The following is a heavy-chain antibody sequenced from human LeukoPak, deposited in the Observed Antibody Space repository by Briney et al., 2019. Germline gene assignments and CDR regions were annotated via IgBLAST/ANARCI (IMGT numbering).Heavy chain of an antibody. D-gene: IGHD6-6*01. CDR2: IYTTGGT. CDR1: GSSISGYY. V-gene: IGHV4-4*07. Sequence: PSETLSLTCTVSGSSISGYYWSWIRQPAGKGLEWIGRIYTTGGTNYNPSLKRRVTMSLDTSKNQFSLILSSVTAADTAVYYCARDGRSRYDSSHYWGQGTLVTVSS. CDR3: ARDGRSRYDSSHY. J-gene: IGHJ4*02.